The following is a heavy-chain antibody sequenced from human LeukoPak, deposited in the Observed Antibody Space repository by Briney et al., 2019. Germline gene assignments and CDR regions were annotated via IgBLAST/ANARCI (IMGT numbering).Heavy chain of an antibody. CDR3: ATDRPHSASYYHY. CDR2: ISSSGNT. CDR1: GGSTSVYH. V-gene: IGHV4-4*07. D-gene: IGHD1-26*01. J-gene: IGHJ4*02. Sequence: SETLSLTCTVSGGSTSVYHWSWIRQSAGKGLEWIGRISSSGNTNYNPSLKSRVTMSVDTSKNQISLKVTSVTAADTAMYYCATDRPHSASYYHYWGQGTLVTVSS.